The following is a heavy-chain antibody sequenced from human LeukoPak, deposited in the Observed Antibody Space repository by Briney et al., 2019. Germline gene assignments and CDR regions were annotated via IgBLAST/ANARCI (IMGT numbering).Heavy chain of an antibody. J-gene: IGHJ4*02. CDR3: AKAKTQAMVLPGNY. D-gene: IGHD5-18*01. Sequence: GGSLRLSCAASGFIFSSYAMSWARQAPGKGLEWVSVVSGSGGSRYYADSVKGRFTISRDNSKNTLYLQMNSLRAEDTAVYYCAKAKTQAMVLPGNYWGQGTLVTVSS. CDR1: GFIFSSYA. CDR2: VSGSGGSR. V-gene: IGHV3-23*01.